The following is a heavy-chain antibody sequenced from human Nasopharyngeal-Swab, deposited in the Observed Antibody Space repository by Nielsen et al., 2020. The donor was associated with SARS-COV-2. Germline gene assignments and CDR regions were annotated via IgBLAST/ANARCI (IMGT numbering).Heavy chain of an antibody. J-gene: IGHJ4*02. CDR2: ISGSGGST. Sequence: VRQAPGKGLEWVSAISGSGGSTYYADSVNGRFTISRDNSKNTLYLQMNSLRAEDTAVYYCAKETSPDSSGYYYDGGYFDYWGQGTLVTVSS. CDR3: AKETSPDSSGYYYDGGYFDY. D-gene: IGHD3-22*01. V-gene: IGHV3-23*01.